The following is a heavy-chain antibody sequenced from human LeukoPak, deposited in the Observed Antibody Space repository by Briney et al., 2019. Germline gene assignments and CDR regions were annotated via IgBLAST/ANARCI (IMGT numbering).Heavy chain of an antibody. CDR2: ISSSSSYI. D-gene: IGHD1-26*01. V-gene: IGHV3-21*01. CDR1: GFTFSSYS. CDR3: ARDMGSYYAFDY. Sequence: PGGPLRLSCAASGFTFSSYSMNWVRQAPGKGLEWVSSISSSSSYIYYADSVKGRFTISRDNAKNSLYLQMNSLRAEDTAVYYCARDMGSYYAFDYWGQGTLVTVSS. J-gene: IGHJ4*02.